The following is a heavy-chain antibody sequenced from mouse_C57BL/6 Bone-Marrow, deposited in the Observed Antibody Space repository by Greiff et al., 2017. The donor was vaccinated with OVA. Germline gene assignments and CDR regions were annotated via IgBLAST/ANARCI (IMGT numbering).Heavy chain of an antibody. CDR1: GFNIKDYY. D-gene: IGHD1-1*01. CDR3: TTCITTVVATNYFDY. J-gene: IGHJ2*01. Sequence: EVQLQQSGAELVRPGASVKLSCTASGFNIKDYYMHWVKQRPEQGLEWIGRIDPEDGDTEYAPKFQGKATMTADTSSNTAYLQLSSLTSEDTAVYYCTTCITTVVATNYFDYWGQGTTLTVSS. V-gene: IGHV14-1*01. CDR2: IDPEDGDT.